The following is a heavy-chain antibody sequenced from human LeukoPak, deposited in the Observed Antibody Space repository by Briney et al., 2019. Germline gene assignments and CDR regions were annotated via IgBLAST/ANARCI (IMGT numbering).Heavy chain of an antibody. CDR2: IKSKTDGGTT. CDR1: GLTFSNAW. V-gene: IGHV3-15*01. D-gene: IGHD2-2*01. J-gene: IGHJ4*02. CDR3: ITLGYCSSTSCQGSFDY. Sequence: PGGSLRLSCAASGLTFSNAWMSWVRQAPGKGLEWVGRIKSKTDGGTTDYAAPVKGRFTISRDDSKNTLYLQMNSLKTEDTAVYYCITLGYCSSTSCQGSFDYWGQGTLVTVSS.